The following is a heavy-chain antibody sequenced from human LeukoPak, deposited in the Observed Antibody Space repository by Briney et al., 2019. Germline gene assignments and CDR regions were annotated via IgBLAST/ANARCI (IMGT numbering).Heavy chain of an antibody. J-gene: IGHJ3*02. CDR3: AGRGSSSGTFDI. D-gene: IGHD3-10*01. CDR2: IYHSGST. Sequence: SETLSLTCTVSGYSISSGYYWGWIRQPPGKGLEWIGSIYHSGSTYYNPSLKSRVTISVDTSKNQFSLKLSSVTAADTALYYCAGRGSSSGTFDIWGPGTFVTVSS. CDR1: GYSISSGYY. V-gene: IGHV4-38-2*02.